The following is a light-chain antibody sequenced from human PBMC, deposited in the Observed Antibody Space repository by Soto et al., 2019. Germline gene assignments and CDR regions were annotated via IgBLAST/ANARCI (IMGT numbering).Light chain of an antibody. CDR1: QSVSSY. CDR2: DAS. Sequence: EIVLTQSPATLSLSPGERATLSCRASQSVSSYLAWYQQKPGQAPRLLIYDASNRATDIPARFSGSGSGTDFTLTISSLEPEDFAVYYCQQRTDRPPWTFGQGTKVESK. CDR3: QQRTDRPPWT. V-gene: IGKV3-11*01. J-gene: IGKJ1*01.